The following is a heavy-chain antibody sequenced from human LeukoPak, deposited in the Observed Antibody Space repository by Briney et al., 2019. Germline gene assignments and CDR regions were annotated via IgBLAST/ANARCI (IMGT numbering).Heavy chain of an antibody. J-gene: IGHJ3*02. CDR2: IKSKTDGGTT. CDR3: TTDDSMIVVVLDAFDI. CDR1: GFTFSNAW. V-gene: IGHV3-15*01. D-gene: IGHD3-22*01. Sequence: GGSLRLSCAASGFTFSNAWMSWVRQAPGKGLEWVGRIKSKTDGGTTDYAAPVKGRFTISRDDSKNTLYLQVNSLKTEDTAVYYCTTDDSMIVVVLDAFDIWGQGTMVTVSS.